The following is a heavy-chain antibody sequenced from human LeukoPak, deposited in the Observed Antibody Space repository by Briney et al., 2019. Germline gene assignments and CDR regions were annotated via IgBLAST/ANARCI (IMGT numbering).Heavy chain of an antibody. CDR2: IYHSGST. Sequence: SETLSLTCAVSGGSISSGGYSWRWIRQPPGKGLEWIGYIYHSGSTYYNPSLKSRVTISVDRSKNQFSLKLSSVTAADTAVYYCAREGYSYGPYSDYWGQGTLVTVSS. J-gene: IGHJ4*02. CDR3: AREGYSYGPYSDY. CDR1: GGSISSGGYS. D-gene: IGHD5-18*01. V-gene: IGHV4-30-2*01.